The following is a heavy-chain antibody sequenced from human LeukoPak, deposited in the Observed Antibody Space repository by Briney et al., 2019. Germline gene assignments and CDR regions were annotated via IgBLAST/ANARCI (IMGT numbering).Heavy chain of an antibody. CDR2: FDPEDGET. CDR1: GYTLTELS. V-gene: IGHV1-24*01. J-gene: IGHJ5*02. D-gene: IGHD3-22*01. Sequence: GASVKVSCKVSGYTLTELSMHWVRQAPGKGLEWMGGFDPEDGETIYAQKFQGRVTMTEDTSTDTAYMELSSLRSEDTAVYYCARDNSDSGASYWWFDPWGQGTLVTVSS. CDR3: ARDNSDSGASYWWFDP.